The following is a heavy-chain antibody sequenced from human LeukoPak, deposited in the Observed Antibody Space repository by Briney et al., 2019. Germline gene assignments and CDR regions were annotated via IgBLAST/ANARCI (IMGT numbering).Heavy chain of an antibody. CDR1: GFTFSSYS. CDR3: AKGGWEDD. Sequence: GGSLRLSCAASGFTFSSYSMNWVRQAPGKGLEWVSAITASGGSTYYADSVKGRFTISRDNSKNTLYLQMNSLRAEDTAVYYCAKGGWEDDWGQGTLVTVSS. J-gene: IGHJ4*02. V-gene: IGHV3-23*01. D-gene: IGHD1-26*01. CDR2: ITASGGST.